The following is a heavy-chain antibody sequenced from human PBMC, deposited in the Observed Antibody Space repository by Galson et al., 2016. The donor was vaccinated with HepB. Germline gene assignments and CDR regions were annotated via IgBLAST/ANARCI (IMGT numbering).Heavy chain of an antibody. D-gene: IGHD2-21*01. CDR1: GGTFSSYK. V-gene: IGHV1-69*13. Sequence: SVKVSCKASGGTFSSYKITWVRQAPGQGLEWMGGIIPIFATPNYAQKFQGRVTISADESTSTAYMELSSLRSEDTAVYYCARAVRAYCGGDCYYFDYWGQGTLVTVSS. J-gene: IGHJ4*02. CDR2: IIPIFATP. CDR3: ARAVRAYCGGDCYYFDY.